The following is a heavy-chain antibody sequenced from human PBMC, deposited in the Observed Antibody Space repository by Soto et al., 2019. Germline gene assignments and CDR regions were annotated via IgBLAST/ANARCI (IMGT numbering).Heavy chain of an antibody. J-gene: IGHJ6*02. CDR3: ERGRLIAAAVCYSYDMDV. D-gene: IGHD6-13*01. CDR1: GGNFSSYA. V-gene: IGHV1-69*01. Sequence: QVPLVQSGAEVKKPGSSVKVSCKDSGGNFSSYAISWVRQAPAQGLEWMGGIIPIFGTANSAQKVQGRVTITADEATSIAYMELSSLGSEDTAVYYCERGRLIAAAVCYSYDMDVWGQGTTVTVSS. CDR2: IIPIFGTA.